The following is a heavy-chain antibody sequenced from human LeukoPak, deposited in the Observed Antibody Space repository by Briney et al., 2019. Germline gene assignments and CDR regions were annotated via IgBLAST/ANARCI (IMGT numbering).Heavy chain of an antibody. Sequence: GGSLRLSCAASGFTFSSYAMHWVRQAPGKGLEWVAVISYDGSNKHYADSVKGRFTISRDNSKNTLYLQMNSLRAEDTAVYYCAKGVRYSGYDWGQGTMVTVSS. CDR3: AKGVRYSGYD. CDR1: GFTFSSYA. V-gene: IGHV3-30-3*01. CDR2: ISYDGSNK. J-gene: IGHJ3*01. D-gene: IGHD5-12*01.